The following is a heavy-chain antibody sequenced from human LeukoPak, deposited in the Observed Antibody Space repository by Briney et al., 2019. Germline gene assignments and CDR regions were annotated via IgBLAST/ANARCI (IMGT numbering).Heavy chain of an antibody. CDR3: AREVVIVPDYYYYGLDV. CDR1: GFTFSSYW. CDR2: INSDGSST. D-gene: IGHD2/OR15-2a*01. J-gene: IGHJ6*02. V-gene: IGHV3-74*01. Sequence: GGSLRLSCAASGFTFSSYWMHWVRQAPGKGLVWVSRINSDGSSTSYADSVKGRFTISRDNAKNSLYLQVNSLRVEDTAVYYCAREVVIVPDYYYYGLDVWGQGTTVTVSS.